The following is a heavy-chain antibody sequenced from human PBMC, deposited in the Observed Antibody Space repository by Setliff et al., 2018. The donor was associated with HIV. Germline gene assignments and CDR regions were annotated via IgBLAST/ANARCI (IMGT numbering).Heavy chain of an antibody. V-gene: IGHV4-61*09. CDR3: ARSQETSVAATEI. Sequence: LSETLSLTCTVSGGSISSGRYYWSWIRQPAGKGLEWIGHLYIRTGTTNYSPSLKGRVTISLDTSNNQFSLSLSSVTASDTAVYFCARSQETSVAATEIWGQGTMVTVSS. CDR2: LYIRTGTT. J-gene: IGHJ3*02. CDR1: GGSISSGRYY. D-gene: IGHD2-15*01.